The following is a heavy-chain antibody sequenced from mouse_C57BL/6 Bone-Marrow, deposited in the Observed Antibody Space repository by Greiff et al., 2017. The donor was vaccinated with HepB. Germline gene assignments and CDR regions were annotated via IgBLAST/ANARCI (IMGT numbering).Heavy chain of an antibody. V-gene: IGHV1-64*01. CDR3: AREDYYGSSWYFDV. Sequence: QVQLKQPGAELVKPGASVKLSCKASGYTFTSYWMHWVKQRPGQGLEWIGMIHPNSGSTNYNEKFKSKATLTVDKSSSTAYMQLSSLTSEDSAVYYCAREDYYGSSWYFDVWGKGTTVTVSS. CDR2: IHPNSGST. J-gene: IGHJ1*03. D-gene: IGHD1-1*01. CDR1: GYTFTSYW.